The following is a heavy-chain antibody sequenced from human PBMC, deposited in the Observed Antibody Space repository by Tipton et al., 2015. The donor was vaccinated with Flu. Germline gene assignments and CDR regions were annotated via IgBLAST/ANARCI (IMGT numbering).Heavy chain of an antibody. CDR1: GFTFSSYS. D-gene: IGHD6-13*01. V-gene: IGHV3-21*01. CDR3: AGDLCSSWGIDY. CDR2: ISSSSSYI. Sequence: SLRLSCAASGFTFSSYSMNWVRQAPGKGLEWVSSISSSSSYIYYADSVKGRFTISRDNAKNSLYLQMNSLRAEDTAVYYCAGDLCSSWGIDYWGQGTLVTVSS. J-gene: IGHJ4*02.